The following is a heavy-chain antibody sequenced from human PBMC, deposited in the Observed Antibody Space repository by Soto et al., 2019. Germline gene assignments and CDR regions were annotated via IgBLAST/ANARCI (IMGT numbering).Heavy chain of an antibody. CDR2: IIPIFGTA. J-gene: IGHJ3*02. CDR1: GGTFSSYA. Sequence: GASVKVSCKASGGTFSSYAISWVRQAPGQGLEWMGGIIPIFGTANYAQKFQGRVTITADESTSTAHMELSSLRSEDTAVYYCASLVRYGSGSYGAFDIWGQGTMVTVSS. CDR3: ASLVRYGSGSYGAFDI. V-gene: IGHV1-69*13. D-gene: IGHD3-10*01.